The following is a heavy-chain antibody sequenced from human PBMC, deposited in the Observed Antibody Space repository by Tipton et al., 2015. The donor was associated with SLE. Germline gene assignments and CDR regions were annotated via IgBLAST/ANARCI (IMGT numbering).Heavy chain of an antibody. Sequence: TLSLTCTLSGGSISSGSYYWGWIRQPPGKGLEWIGYIHHSGSINYNPSLRSQVTMSMDTSKNQFSLRLSSVTAADTAVYYCARYLYNIGWNHFDYWGPGTLVTVSS. CDR1: GGSISSGSYY. D-gene: IGHD6-19*01. CDR2: IHHSGSI. CDR3: ARYLYNIGWNHFDY. J-gene: IGHJ4*02. V-gene: IGHV4-61*05.